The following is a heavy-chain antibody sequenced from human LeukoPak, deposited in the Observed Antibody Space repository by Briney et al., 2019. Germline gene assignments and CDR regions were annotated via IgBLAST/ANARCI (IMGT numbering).Heavy chain of an antibody. V-gene: IGHV5-10-1*01. J-gene: IGHJ4*02. Sequence: GESLKISCKGSGYSFTSYWISWVRQMPGKGLEWMGRIDPSDFHNNYSPSFQGHVTISADKSITTAYLQWSSLKASDTAIYYCARQSSGYSSNFDYWGQGTLVTVSS. CDR2: IDPSDFHN. CDR1: GYSFTSYW. CDR3: ARQSSGYSSNFDY. D-gene: IGHD5-18*01.